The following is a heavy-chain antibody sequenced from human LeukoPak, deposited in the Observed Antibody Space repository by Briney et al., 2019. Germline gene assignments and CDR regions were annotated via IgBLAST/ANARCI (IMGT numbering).Heavy chain of an antibody. J-gene: IGHJ4*02. D-gene: IGHD3-22*01. Sequence: PWEPLSLPCTVSSGPISISRYYWARIPQPRAKGVERNGSIYYSGSNYYKPSVKSRVSRSVDTSKNQFSLKLSSVTAADAAVYYFARLGYYDDNSCYYSDYWGQGTVVTVSS. CDR3: ARLGYYDDNSCYYSDY. V-gene: IGHV4-39*01. CDR1: SGPISISRYY. CDR2: IYYSGSN.